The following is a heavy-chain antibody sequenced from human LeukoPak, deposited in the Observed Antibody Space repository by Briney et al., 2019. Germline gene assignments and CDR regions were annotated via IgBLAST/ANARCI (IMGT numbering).Heavy chain of an antibody. CDR1: GFTFSSYS. J-gene: IGHJ4*02. CDR3: ASTGGKGYGYGSEDDY. CDR2: ISSSSSYI. V-gene: IGHV3-21*01. D-gene: IGHD5-18*01. Sequence: PGGSLRLSCAASGFTFSSYSMNWVRQAPGKGLEWVSSISSSSSYIYYADSVKDRFTISRDNAKNSLYLQMNSLRAEDTAVYYCASTGGKGYGYGSEDDYWGQGTLVTVSS.